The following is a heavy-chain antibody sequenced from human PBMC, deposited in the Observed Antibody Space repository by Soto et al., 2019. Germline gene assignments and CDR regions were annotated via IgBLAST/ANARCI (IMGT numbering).Heavy chain of an antibody. CDR2: IYSGGST. D-gene: IGHD5-18*01. J-gene: IGHJ6*02. CDR1: GFTVSSNY. Sequence: EVQLVESGGGLVQPGGSLRLSCAASGFTVSSNYMSWVRQAPGKGLEWVSVIYSGGSTYYADSVKGRFTISRDNSENTLYLQMNSLRAEDTAVYYCASGYSYGYYYYYGMDVWGQGTTVTVSS. CDR3: ASGYSYGYYYYYGMDV. V-gene: IGHV3-66*01.